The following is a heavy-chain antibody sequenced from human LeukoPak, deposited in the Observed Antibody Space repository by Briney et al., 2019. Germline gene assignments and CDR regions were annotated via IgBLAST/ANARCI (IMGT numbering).Heavy chain of an antibody. CDR1: GGSISSGSYY. D-gene: IGHD3-9*01. CDR3: ASSNYDILIGYYYFDY. Sequence: SETLSLTCTVSGGSISSGSYYWSWIRQPAGKGLEWIGRIYTSGSTNYNPSLKSRVTISVDTSKNQFSLKLSSVTAADTAVYYCASSNYDILIGYYYFDYWGQGTLVTVSS. CDR2: IYTSGST. J-gene: IGHJ4*02. V-gene: IGHV4-61*02.